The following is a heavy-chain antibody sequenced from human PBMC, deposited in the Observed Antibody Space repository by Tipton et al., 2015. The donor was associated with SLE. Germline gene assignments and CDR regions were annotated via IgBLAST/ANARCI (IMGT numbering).Heavy chain of an antibody. J-gene: IGHJ3*02. D-gene: IGHD5-18*01. CDR1: GYTFTTYY. Sequence: QLVQSGAEVKKPGASVKVSCMASGYTFTTYYMHWVRQAPGQGLEWMGIINPSGGSTSYAQKFQGRVTMTRDTSTSTVYMELSSLRSEDTAVYYCARGRWIQLSYDAFDIWGQGTMVTVSS. V-gene: IGHV1-46*01. CDR3: ARGRWIQLSYDAFDI. CDR2: INPSGGST.